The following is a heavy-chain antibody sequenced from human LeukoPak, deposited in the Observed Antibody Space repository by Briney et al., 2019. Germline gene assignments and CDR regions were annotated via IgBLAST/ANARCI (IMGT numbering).Heavy chain of an antibody. CDR1: GFTFSSYA. Sequence: GGSLRLSCAASGFTFSSYALHWVRQAPGKGLQYVSAISSDGGSTYYANSVKGRFTISRDNSKNTLYLQMGSLRAEDMAVYYCARESVTGNYYYYYGMDVWGQGTTVTVSS. V-gene: IGHV3-64*01. CDR3: ARESVTGNYYYYYGMDV. J-gene: IGHJ6*02. D-gene: IGHD7-27*01. CDR2: ISSDGGST.